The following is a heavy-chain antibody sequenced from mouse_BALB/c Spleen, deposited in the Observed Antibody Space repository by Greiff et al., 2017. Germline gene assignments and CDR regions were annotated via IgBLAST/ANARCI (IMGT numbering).Heavy chain of an antibody. V-gene: IGHV5-9-4*01. Sequence: EVKLVESGGDLVKPGGSLKLSCAASGFTFSSYAMSWVRQSPEKRLEWVAEISSGGSYTYYPETVTGRFTISRDNAKNTLYLEMSSLRSEDTAMYYCARSITTGMEYWGQGTSVTVSS. D-gene: IGHD2-4*01. CDR2: ISSGGSYT. CDR3: ARSITTGMEY. CDR1: GFTFSSYA. J-gene: IGHJ4*01.